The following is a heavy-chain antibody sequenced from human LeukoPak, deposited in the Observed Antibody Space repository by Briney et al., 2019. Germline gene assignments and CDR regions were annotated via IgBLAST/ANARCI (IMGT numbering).Heavy chain of an antibody. V-gene: IGHV1-2*02. CDR1: EYDFTGYY. CDR3: ARGAYSISINWFDP. D-gene: IGHD4-11*01. Sequence: GASVKVSCKASEYDFTGYYVHWVRQAPGHGFEWMGWVNPRNGGTHYAQNFQGRVTITGDTSITTAYMELGSLTSDDTAVYYCARGAYSISINWFDPWGQGTLVTVSS. CDR2: VNPRNGGT. J-gene: IGHJ5*02.